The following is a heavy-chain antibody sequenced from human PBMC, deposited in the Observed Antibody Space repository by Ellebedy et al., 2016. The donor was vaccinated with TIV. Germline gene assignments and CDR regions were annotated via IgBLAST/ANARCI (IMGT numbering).Heavy chain of an antibody. J-gene: IGHJ3*01. V-gene: IGHV3-64D*06. Sequence: PGGSLRLSCVASGFTFSTYAMSWVRQAPGRGPEHVSAITSDGGTTYDADSVKGRFTISINNSKNILYLQMTSLRPEDTAVYHCVKFGDRVRNDAFEVWGQGTMVTVSS. CDR3: VKFGDRVRNDAFEV. CDR2: ITSDGGTT. D-gene: IGHD3-3*01. CDR1: GFTFSTYA.